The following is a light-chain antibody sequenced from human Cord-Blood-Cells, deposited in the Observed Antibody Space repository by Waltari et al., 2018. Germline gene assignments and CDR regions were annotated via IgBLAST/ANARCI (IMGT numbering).Light chain of an antibody. V-gene: IGLV3-19*01. CDR2: GKN. CDR3: NSRDSSGNHVV. J-gene: IGLJ2*01. CDR1: SSRSYY. Sequence: SSELTPDPAVSVALGQTVRITCQGDSSRSYYASWYQQKPGQAPVLVIYGKNNRPSGIPDRFSGSSSGNTASLTITGAQAEDEADYYCNSRDSSGNHVVFGGGTKLTVL.